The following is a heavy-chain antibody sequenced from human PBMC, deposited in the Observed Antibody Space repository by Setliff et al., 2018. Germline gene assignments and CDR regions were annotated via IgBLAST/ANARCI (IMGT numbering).Heavy chain of an antibody. CDR3: ARGRNVAARLFDS. V-gene: IGHV4-34*01. CDR2: INHSGNT. D-gene: IGHD6-6*01. Sequence: SETLSLTCAASGGSFSEYYWTWISQPPGKGLEWIGEINHSGNTKSKPSLKSRVTITVDPSKNQFSLKLNSVTAADTAVYYCARGRNVAARLFDSWGQGTLVTVSS. CDR1: GGSFSEYY. J-gene: IGHJ4*02.